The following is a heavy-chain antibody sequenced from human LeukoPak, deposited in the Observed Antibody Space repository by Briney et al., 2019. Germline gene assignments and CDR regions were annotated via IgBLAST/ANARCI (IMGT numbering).Heavy chain of an antibody. CDR3: ARGEYYDFWSDYCPSDY. CDR2: ISSSSSYI. J-gene: IGHJ4*02. Sequence: PGGSLRLSCAASGFTFSSYSMNWVRQAPGKGLEWVSSISSSSSYIYYADSVKGRFTISRDNAKNSLYLQMNSLRAEDTAVYYCARGEYYDFWSDYCPSDYWGQGTLVTVSS. D-gene: IGHD3-3*01. CDR1: GFTFSSYS. V-gene: IGHV3-21*01.